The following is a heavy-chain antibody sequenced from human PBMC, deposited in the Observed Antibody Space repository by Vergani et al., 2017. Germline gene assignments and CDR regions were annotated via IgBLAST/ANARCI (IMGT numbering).Heavy chain of an antibody. D-gene: IGHD3-16*02. CDR1: GYTFTSYD. J-gene: IGHJ6*02. Sequence: QVQLVQSGAEVKKPGASVKVSCKASGYTFTSYDINWVRQATGQGLEWMGWMNPNSGNTGYAQKFQGRVTITRNTSISTAYMELSSLRSEDTAVYYCARGWSSYDDVWGSYRYRYYGMDVWGQGTTVTVSS. CDR2: MNPNSGNT. V-gene: IGHV1-8*03. CDR3: ARGWSSYDDVWGSYRYRYYGMDV.